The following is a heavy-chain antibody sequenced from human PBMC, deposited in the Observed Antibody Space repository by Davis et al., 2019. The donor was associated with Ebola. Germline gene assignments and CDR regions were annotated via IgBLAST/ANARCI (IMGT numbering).Heavy chain of an antibody. Sequence: SVKVSCKVTGGTFSSHTISWVRQAPGQGLVWMAEIIPIFGTANYAQKFQGRVTVTRDTSTTTVYMDLSSLRSEDTALYYCTTPGGQDSGYDVFDIWGQGTMVTVSS. J-gene: IGHJ3*02. CDR2: IIPIFGTA. CDR1: GGTFSSHT. D-gene: IGHD5-12*01. V-gene: IGHV1-69*05. CDR3: TTPGGQDSGYDVFDI.